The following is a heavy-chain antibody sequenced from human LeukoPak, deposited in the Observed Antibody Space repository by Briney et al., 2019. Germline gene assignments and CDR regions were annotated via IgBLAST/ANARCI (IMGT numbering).Heavy chain of an antibody. D-gene: IGHD3-16*01. CDR2: IYPHDSDT. Sequence: GESLKISCKGSGYSFTAYWIGWVRQMPGKGLEWMGIIYPHDSDTRYSPSFQGQVTISADKSISTAYLQWSSPKASDTAMYYCARHEGGRPHGIEIWGQGTMVTVSS. V-gene: IGHV5-51*01. CDR3: ARHEGGRPHGIEI. J-gene: IGHJ3*02. CDR1: GYSFTAYW.